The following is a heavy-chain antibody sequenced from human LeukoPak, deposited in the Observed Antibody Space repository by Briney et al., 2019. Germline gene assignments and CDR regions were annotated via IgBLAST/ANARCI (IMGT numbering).Heavy chain of an antibody. D-gene: IGHD1-20*01. CDR1: GGSISSYY. CDR2: IYYSGST. V-gene: IGHV4-59*01. Sequence: PSETLSLTCTVSGGSISSYYWSWIRQPPGKGLEWIGYIYYSGSTNYNPSLKSRVTISVDTSKNQFSLKLSSVTAADTAVYYCARGYNWNPTDYWGQGTLVTVSS. CDR3: ARGYNWNPTDY. J-gene: IGHJ4*02.